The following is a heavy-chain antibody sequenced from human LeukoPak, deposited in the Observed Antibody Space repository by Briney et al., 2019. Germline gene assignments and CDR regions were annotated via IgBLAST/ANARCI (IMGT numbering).Heavy chain of an antibody. D-gene: IGHD5-18*01. CDR3: AKESGLWLRSFDY. Sequence: GGSLRLPCAASGFTFHDYAMHWVRQAPGKGLEWVSLISGDGGSTYYADSVKGRFTISRDNSKNSLYLQMNSLRTEDTALYYCAKESGLWLRSFDYWGQGTLVTVSS. V-gene: IGHV3-43*02. J-gene: IGHJ4*02. CDR2: ISGDGGST. CDR1: GFTFHDYA.